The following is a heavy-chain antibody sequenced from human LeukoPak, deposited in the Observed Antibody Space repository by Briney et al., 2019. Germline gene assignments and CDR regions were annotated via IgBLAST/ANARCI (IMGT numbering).Heavy chain of an antibody. D-gene: IGHD2-21*02. CDR1: GYTFISYG. CDR2: ISAYNGNT. V-gene: IGHV1-18*01. CDR3: ARDAHIVVVTAPFNWFDP. J-gene: IGHJ5*02. Sequence: ASVKVSCKASGYTFISYGISWVRQAPGQGLEWMGWISAYNGNTNYARKFQGRVTMTTDTSTSTAYMELRSLRSDDTAVYYCARDAHIVVVTAPFNWFDPWGQGTLVTVSS.